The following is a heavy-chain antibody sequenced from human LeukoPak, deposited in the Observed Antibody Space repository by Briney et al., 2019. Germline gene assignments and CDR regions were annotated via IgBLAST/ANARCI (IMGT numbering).Heavy chain of an antibody. Sequence: PSETLSLTCAVYGGSSSGYYWSWIRQPPGKGLEWIGEINHSGSTNYNPSLKSRVTISVDTSKNQFSLKLSSVTAADTAVYYCARSINDFWSGYLDYWGQGTLVTVSS. J-gene: IGHJ4*02. D-gene: IGHD3-3*01. V-gene: IGHV4-34*01. CDR2: INHSGST. CDR3: ARSINDFWSGYLDY. CDR1: GGSSSGYY.